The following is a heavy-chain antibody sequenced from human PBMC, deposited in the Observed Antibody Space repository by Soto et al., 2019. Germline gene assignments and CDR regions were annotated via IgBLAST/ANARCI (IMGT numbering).Heavy chain of an antibody. CDR3: ARDLGTGYFRNGMDV. CDR2: IDPSSSYI. CDR1: GFTFSSCS. J-gene: IGHJ6*02. Sequence: GGSLRLSCAASGFTFSSCSMHWVRQAAGKGLEWVSSIDPSSSYIYYADSLKGRFTISRDNAKNSLYLQMNSLRDEDTAVYYCARDLGTGYFRNGMDVWGQGTTVTVSS. D-gene: IGHD3-9*01. V-gene: IGHV3-21*01.